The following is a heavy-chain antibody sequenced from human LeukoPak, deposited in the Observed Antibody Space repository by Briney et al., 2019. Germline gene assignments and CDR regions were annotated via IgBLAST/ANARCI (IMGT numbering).Heavy chain of an antibody. V-gene: IGHV4-39*01. CDR1: GGSINSSGYY. J-gene: IGHJ5*02. CDR3: ARQKRDILTGYRNWFDP. D-gene: IGHD3-9*01. CDR2: IYYSGST. Sequence: SSETLFLTCTVSGGSINSSGYYWGWIRQPPGKGLEWIGSIYYSGSTYYNPSLKSRVTISVDTSKNQFSLKLSSVTAADTAVYYCARQKRDILTGYRNWFDPWGQGTLVTVSS.